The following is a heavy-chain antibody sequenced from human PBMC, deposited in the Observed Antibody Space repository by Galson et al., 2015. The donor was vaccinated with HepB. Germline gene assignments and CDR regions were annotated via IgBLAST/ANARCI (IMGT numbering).Heavy chain of an antibody. J-gene: IGHJ4*02. CDR2: ISASGHNT. CDR1: GISFSSDA. Sequence: SLRLSCAASGISFSSDAMGWVRQAPGKGLEWVSAISASGHNTYYADSVKGRFTISRDNSKNTLYLQMNSLRAEETAIYYCADLRTTWPRPLSFDYWGQGTVVTVSS. CDR3: ADLRTTWPRPLSFDY. V-gene: IGHV3-23*01. D-gene: IGHD1-7*01.